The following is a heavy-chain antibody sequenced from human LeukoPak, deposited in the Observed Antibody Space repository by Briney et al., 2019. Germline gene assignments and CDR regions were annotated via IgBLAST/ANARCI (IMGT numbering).Heavy chain of an antibody. J-gene: IGHJ4*02. CDR1: GYTFTGYY. CDR2: INPNTGGT. CDR3: AREGDASNDYGDFDY. V-gene: IGHV1-2*02. D-gene: IGHD4-17*01. Sequence: ASVKVSCKASGYTFTGYYMHWVRQAPGQGLEWMGWINPNTGGTNYAQKFQGRVTMTRDTSISTAYMELSRLRSDDTAVYYCAREGDASNDYGDFDYWGQGTLVTVSS.